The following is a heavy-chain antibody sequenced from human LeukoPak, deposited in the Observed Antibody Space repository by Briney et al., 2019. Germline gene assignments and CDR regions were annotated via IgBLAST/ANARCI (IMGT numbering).Heavy chain of an antibody. J-gene: IGHJ4*02. D-gene: IGHD3-22*01. CDR1: GFTFSSYA. Sequence: PGGSLRLSCAASGFTFSSYAMSWVRQAPGKGLEWVSVINSGGSTYYADSVKGRFTISRDNSKNTLYLQMNSLRAEDTAVYYCARGAYYDSSGYIDYWGQGTLVTVSS. V-gene: IGHV3-53*01. CDR3: ARGAYYDSSGYIDY. CDR2: INSGGST.